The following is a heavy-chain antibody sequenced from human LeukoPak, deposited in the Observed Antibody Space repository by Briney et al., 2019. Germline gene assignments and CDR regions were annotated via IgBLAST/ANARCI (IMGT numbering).Heavy chain of an antibody. D-gene: IGHD5-18*01. CDR3: ATQDTAMVNFDY. V-gene: IGHV3-23*01. J-gene: IGHJ4*02. CDR2: ISGSGGST. Sequence: GGSLRLSCAASGFTFSSYAMSWVRQAPGKGLEWVSAISGSGGSTYYADSVKGRFTISRDNSKNTLYLQMNSLRAEGTAVYYCATQDTAMVNFDYWGQGTLVTVSS. CDR1: GFTFSSYA.